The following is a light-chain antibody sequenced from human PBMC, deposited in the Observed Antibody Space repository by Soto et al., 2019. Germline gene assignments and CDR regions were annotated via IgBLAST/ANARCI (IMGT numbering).Light chain of an antibody. Sequence: ETVMTQSPATLSVSPGERATLSCRASQSVGSKVAWYQQKPGQAPTLLIYGASTRASGIPLRFSGSGSGTEFTLTISSLQSEDFAVYYCQQYNNWTPAFGHVTKV. CDR1: QSVGSK. CDR2: GAS. J-gene: IGKJ1*01. CDR3: QQYNNWTPA. V-gene: IGKV3-15*01.